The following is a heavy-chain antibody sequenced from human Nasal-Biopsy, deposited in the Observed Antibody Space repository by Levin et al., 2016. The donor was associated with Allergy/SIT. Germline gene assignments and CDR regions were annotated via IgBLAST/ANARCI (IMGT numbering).Heavy chain of an antibody. CDR3: TTEIEY. Sequence: GESLKISCAASGFEFYDAWMSWVRQAPGKGLEWIGRIRRESDGGTTEYAAPVKGRFSISRDDSKNMVYLQMNNLKTEDTAVYYCTTEIEYWGQGTLVTVSS. J-gene: IGHJ4*02. V-gene: IGHV3-15*01. CDR1: GFEFYDAW. CDR2: IRRESDGGTT.